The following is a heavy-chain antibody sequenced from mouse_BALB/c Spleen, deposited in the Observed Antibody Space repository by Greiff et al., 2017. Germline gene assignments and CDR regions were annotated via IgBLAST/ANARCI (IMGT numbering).Heavy chain of an antibody. J-gene: IGHJ3*01. CDR2: IWGGGST. CDR1: GFSLSRYS. CDR3: ARNDGSSYAWFAY. Sequence: VQLKESGPGLVAPSQSLSITCTVSGFSLSRYSVHWVRQPPGKGLEWLGMIWGGGSTDYNSALKSRLSISTDNSKSHVFLKRNSRQTDDTAMYYCARNDGSSYAWFAYWGQGTLVTVSA. V-gene: IGHV2-6-4*01. D-gene: IGHD1-1*01.